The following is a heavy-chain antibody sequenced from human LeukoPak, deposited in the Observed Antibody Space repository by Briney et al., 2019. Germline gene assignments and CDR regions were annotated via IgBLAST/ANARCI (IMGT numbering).Heavy chain of an antibody. CDR1: GFTFSTYA. J-gene: IGHJ4*02. CDR2: ISYDGSNR. V-gene: IGHV3-30-3*01. CDR3: ARGRDYGRLGY. D-gene: IGHD4-17*01. Sequence: GRSLRLSCAASGFTFSTYAMHWVRQAPGKGLDWVAVISYDGSNRYDADSVKGRFTISRDNSKNTLYLQTNSLRAEDTAVYYCARGRDYGRLGYWGQGTLVTVSS.